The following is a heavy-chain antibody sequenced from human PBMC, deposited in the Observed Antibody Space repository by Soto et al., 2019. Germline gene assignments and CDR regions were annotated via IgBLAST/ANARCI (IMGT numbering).Heavy chain of an antibody. CDR1: GGSFSGYY. Sequence: SETLSLTCAVYGGSFSGYYWSWIRQPPGKGLEWIGEINHSGSTNYNPSLKSRVTISVDTSKNQFSLKLSSVTAADTAVDYCARLSGSYYYYYYGIDVWGQGTTVTVSS. CDR3: ARLSGSYYYYYYGIDV. CDR2: INHSGST. J-gene: IGHJ6*02. V-gene: IGHV4-34*01. D-gene: IGHD1-26*01.